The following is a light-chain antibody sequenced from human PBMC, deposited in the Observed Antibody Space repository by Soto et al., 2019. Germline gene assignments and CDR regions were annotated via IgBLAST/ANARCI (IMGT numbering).Light chain of an antibody. V-gene: IGLV7-46*01. J-gene: IGLJ2*01. CDR2: ETS. Sequence: QAVVTQEPSLTVSPGGTVTLTCGSSTGAVTSGHSPYWFQQKPGQAPRTLIYETSNKHSWTPARFSGSLPGGKAALTLSGAQPEDEAEYYCLLTYSGARVFGGGTKLTVL. CDR1: TGAVTSGHS. CDR3: LLTYSGARV.